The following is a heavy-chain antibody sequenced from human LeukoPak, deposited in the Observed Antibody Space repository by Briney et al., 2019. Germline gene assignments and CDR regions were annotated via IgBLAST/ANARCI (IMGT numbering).Heavy chain of an antibody. Sequence: GGSLRLSCAASGFTFSSYAMSWVRQAPGKGLEWVSAISGSGGSTYYADSVKGRFTLSRDNCKNTLYLQMHSLRAEGTAVYYCAKAIWFGELLGGFDYWGQGTLVTVSS. D-gene: IGHD3-10*01. V-gene: IGHV3-23*01. J-gene: IGHJ4*02. CDR2: ISGSGGST. CDR3: AKAIWFGELLGGFDY. CDR1: GFTFSSYA.